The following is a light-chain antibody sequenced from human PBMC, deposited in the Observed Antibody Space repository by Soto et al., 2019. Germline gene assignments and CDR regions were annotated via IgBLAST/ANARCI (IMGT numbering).Light chain of an antibody. Sequence: EIVLTQSPATLSLSPGERATLSCRASQSVSSYLAWYQQKPGQAPRLLIYDASNRATGIPARFSGSGSGTDFTLTVSGLEPEDFAVYYCKQRSNWPLFTFGPGTKVDIK. CDR1: QSVSSY. J-gene: IGKJ3*01. CDR3: KQRSNWPLFT. V-gene: IGKV3-11*01. CDR2: DAS.